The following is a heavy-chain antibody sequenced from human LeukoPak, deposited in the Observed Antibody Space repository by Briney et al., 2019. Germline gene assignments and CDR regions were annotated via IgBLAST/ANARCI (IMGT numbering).Heavy chain of an antibody. V-gene: IGHV3-33*01. CDR1: GFTFGNYD. D-gene: IGHD3-3*01. Sequence: PGGSLRLSCAVSGFTFGNYDMHWVRQAPGKGLEWVAVIWYDGSNKYYADSVKGRFTISRDNSKNTLYLQMNSLRAEDTAVYYCTPGGYYDFWSGYHFDYWGQGTLVTVSS. CDR2: IWYDGSNK. CDR3: TPGGYYDFWSGYHFDY. J-gene: IGHJ4*02.